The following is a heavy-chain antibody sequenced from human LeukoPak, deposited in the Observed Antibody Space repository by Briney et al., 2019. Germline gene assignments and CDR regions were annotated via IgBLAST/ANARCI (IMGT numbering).Heavy chain of an antibody. V-gene: IGHV1-18*01. D-gene: IGHD2-15*01. CDR2: ISAYNGNT. CDR3: ARDHRFFGYCSGGSCYSFDY. Sequence: ASVKVSCKASGYTFTSYGISWVGQAPGQGLEWMGWISAYNGNTNYAQKLQGRVTMTTDTSTSTAYMELRSLRSDDTAVYYCARDHRFFGYCSGGSCYSFDYWGQGTLVTVSS. J-gene: IGHJ4*02. CDR1: GYTFTSYG.